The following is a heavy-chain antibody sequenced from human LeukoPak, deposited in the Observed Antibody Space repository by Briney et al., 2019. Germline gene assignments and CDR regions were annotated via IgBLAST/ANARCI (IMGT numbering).Heavy chain of an antibody. CDR2: ISSSSSYI. Sequence: GGSLRFSCAASGFTFNSYSMNWVRQAPGKGLEWVSSISSSSSYIYYADSVKGRFTISRDTAKNSLYLQMNSLRAEDTAVYYCARDYDTNSGHWFDPWGQGTLVTVSS. CDR3: ARDYDTNSGHWFDP. J-gene: IGHJ5*02. V-gene: IGHV3-21*01. D-gene: IGHD2-8*01. CDR1: GFTFNSYS.